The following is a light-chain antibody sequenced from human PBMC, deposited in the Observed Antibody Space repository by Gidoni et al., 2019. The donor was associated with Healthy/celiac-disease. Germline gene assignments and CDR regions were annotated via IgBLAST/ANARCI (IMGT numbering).Light chain of an antibody. CDR1: QHVCSN. Sequence: EIVMTQSPATLSVSPGERDTLPCRASQHVCSNLALYQQKPGQAPRPLIYGAATRATGIPARFSGSGSGTEFTLTISSLQSEDFAVYYCQQYNNWPPWTFGQGTKVEIK. J-gene: IGKJ1*01. V-gene: IGKV3-15*01. CDR2: GAA. CDR3: QQYNNWPPWT.